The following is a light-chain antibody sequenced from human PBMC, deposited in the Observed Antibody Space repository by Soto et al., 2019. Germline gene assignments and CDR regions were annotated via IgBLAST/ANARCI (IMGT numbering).Light chain of an antibody. CDR2: EVS. J-gene: IGLJ3*02. Sequence: QSVLTQPASVSGPPGQSITISCSGSSGDVGNYDLVSWYQQIPGKAPQLMIFEVSRRPSRVSDRFSGSKSGNTASLTISGLQAEDEGDFYCCSYAGNGAWVFGGGTKLTVL. V-gene: IGLV2-23*02. CDR3: CSYAGNGAWV. CDR1: SGDVGNYDL.